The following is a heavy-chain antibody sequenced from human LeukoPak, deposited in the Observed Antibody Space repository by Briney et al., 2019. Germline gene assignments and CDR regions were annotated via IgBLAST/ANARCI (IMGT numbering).Heavy chain of an antibody. J-gene: IGHJ4*02. V-gene: IGHV1-2*02. CDR1: GYTFTGYY. Sequence: ASVKVSCKASGYTFTGYYMHWVRQAPGQGLEWMGWINPNSGGTNYAQKFQGRVTMTRDTSISTAYMELSRLRSDDTAVYYCARGTHYDFWSGYLLSLDYWGQGTLVTVSS. D-gene: IGHD3-3*01. CDR2: INPNSGGT. CDR3: ARGTHYDFWSGYLLSLDY.